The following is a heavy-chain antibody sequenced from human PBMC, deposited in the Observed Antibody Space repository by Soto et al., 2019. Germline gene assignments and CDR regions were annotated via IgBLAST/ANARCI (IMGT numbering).Heavy chain of an antibody. CDR3: TRDGRGLGRLSLFEY. Sequence: GGSLRLSCAASGFDVNSDYMNWVRQTPGKGLEWVASIYSGETTYYADSVRGRFTISSDKSKNTLYFQLSSLRIEDTAVYYCTRDGRGLGRLSLFEYWGQGVLVTVSS. CDR1: GFDVNSDY. CDR2: IYSGETT. D-gene: IGHD2-21*02. J-gene: IGHJ4*02. V-gene: IGHV3-53*01.